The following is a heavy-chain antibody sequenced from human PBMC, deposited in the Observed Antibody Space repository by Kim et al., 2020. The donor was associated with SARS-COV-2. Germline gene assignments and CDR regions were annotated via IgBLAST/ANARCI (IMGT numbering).Heavy chain of an antibody. Sequence: GGSLRLSCAASGFTFSSYAMSWVRQAPGKGLEWVSAISFSGGSTYYADSVKGRFTISRDNSKNTLYLQMNSLRAEDTAVYYCAKDLGDGYNSDAFDIGGQGTMVTVSS. CDR3: AKDLGDGYNSDAFDI. V-gene: IGHV3-23*01. CDR1: GFTFSSYA. D-gene: IGHD5-12*01. CDR2: ISFSGGST. J-gene: IGHJ3*02.